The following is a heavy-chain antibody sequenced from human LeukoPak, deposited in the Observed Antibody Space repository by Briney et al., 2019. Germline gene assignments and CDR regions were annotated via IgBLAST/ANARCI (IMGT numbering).Heavy chain of an antibody. J-gene: IGHJ3*02. V-gene: IGHV4-59*01. Sequence: SETLSLTCTVSGGSISSYYWSWIRQPPGEGLEWIGYIYYSGSTNYNPSLKSRVTISVDTSKNQFSLKLSSVTAADTAVYYCARATGNDAFDIWGQGTMVTVSS. CDR2: IYYSGST. CDR3: ARATGNDAFDI. CDR1: GGSISSYY. D-gene: IGHD4-23*01.